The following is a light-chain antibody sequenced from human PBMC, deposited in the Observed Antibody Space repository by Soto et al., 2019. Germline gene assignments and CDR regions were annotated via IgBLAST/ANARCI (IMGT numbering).Light chain of an antibody. J-gene: IGLJ2*01. CDR1: SSDVGGYNF. V-gene: IGLV2-14*01. CDR2: EVT. Sequence: QSALTQPASVSGSPGQSITISCTGTSSDVGGYNFVYWYQHYPGQAPKLMIYEVTDRPSGVSNRFSVSKSGNTASLTISGLQAEDEADYYCTSYTSDNTLVFGGGTKLTVL. CDR3: TSYTSDNTLV.